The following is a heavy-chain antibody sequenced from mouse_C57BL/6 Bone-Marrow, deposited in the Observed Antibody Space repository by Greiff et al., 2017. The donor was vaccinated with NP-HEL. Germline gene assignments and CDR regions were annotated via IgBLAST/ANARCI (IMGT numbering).Heavy chain of an antibody. CDR3: ATKSLAAWFAY. CDR1: GYAFTNYL. J-gene: IGHJ3*01. CDR2: INPGSGGT. Sequence: QVQLQQSGAELVRPGTSVKVSCKASGYAFTNYLIEWVKQRPGQGLEWIGVINPGSGGTNYNEKFKGKATLTADKSSSTAYMQLSSLTSEYSAVYFCATKSLAAWFAYWGQGTLVTVSA. V-gene: IGHV1-54*01. D-gene: IGHD1-3*01.